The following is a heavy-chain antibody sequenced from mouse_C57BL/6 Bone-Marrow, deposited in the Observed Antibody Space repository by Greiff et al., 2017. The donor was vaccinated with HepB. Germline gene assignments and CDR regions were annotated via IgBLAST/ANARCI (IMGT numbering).Heavy chain of an antibody. J-gene: IGHJ3*01. Sequence: VQLQQSGPELVKPGASVKIPCKASGYTFTDYNMDWVKQSHGKSLEWIGDINPNNGGTIYNQKFKGKATLTVDKSSSTAYMELRSLTSEDTAVYYCARGYYDYGGAWFAYWGQGTLVTVSA. D-gene: IGHD2-4*01. CDR3: ARGYYDYGGAWFAY. CDR2: INPNNGGT. V-gene: IGHV1-18*01. CDR1: GYTFTDYN.